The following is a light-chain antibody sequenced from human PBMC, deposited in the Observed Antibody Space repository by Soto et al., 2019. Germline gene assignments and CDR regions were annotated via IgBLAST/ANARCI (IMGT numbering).Light chain of an antibody. CDR2: GAS. V-gene: IGKV3-15*01. CDR1: QSVSNN. J-gene: IGKJ1*01. Sequence: ETVMTQTPATLSGSPGEGATLSCRASQSVSNNYLAWYQQKPGQAPRLLIYGASTRATGIPARFSGSGSGTDFTLTISSLKSEDFAVYYCQQYNNWPSTFGQGTKVDIK. CDR3: QQYNNWPST.